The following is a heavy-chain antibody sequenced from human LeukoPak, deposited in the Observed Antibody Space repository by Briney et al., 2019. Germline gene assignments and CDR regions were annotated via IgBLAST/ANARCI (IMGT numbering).Heavy chain of an antibody. CDR2: IYYSGST. J-gene: IGHJ5*02. V-gene: IGHV4-59*02. Sequence: SETLSLTCTVSGGSVSSYHWSWIRQPPGKGLEWIGYIYYSGSTNYNPSLKSRVTISVDTSKNQFSLKLSSVTAADTAVYYCARDSGYYYGSGSLVGFDPWGQGTLVTVSS. CDR3: ARDSGYYYGSGSLVGFDP. CDR1: GGSVSSYH. D-gene: IGHD3-10*01.